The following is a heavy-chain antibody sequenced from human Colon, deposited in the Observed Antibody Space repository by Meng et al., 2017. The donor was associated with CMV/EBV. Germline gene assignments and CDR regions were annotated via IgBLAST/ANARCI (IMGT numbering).Heavy chain of an antibody. CDR2: ISFDGSHK. CDR1: GFTFSTSW. D-gene: IGHD3-10*01. CDR3: AKDRGYSDYSYYAMDV. J-gene: IGHJ6*02. V-gene: IGHV3-30*18. Sequence: AETLSLTCAASGFTFSTSWMTRVRQAPGKGLEWVAFISFDGSHKYYEDSVKGRFTLSRDNPENTVYLQMNTLRDEDTAMYYCAKDRGYSDYSYYAMDVWGQGTTVTVSS.